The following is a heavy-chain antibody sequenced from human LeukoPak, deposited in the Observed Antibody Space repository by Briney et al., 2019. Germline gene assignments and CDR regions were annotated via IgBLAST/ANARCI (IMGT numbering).Heavy chain of an antibody. V-gene: IGHV1-69*04. CDR3: AMQDYYGSGRDRCFDY. J-gene: IGHJ4*02. D-gene: IGHD3-10*01. CDR1: GGTFSSYA. Sequence: SVKVSCKASGGTFSSYAIIWVRQAPGQGLEWMGRIIPILGIANYAQKFQGRVTITADKSTSTAYMELSSLRSEDTAVYYCAMQDYYGSGRDRCFDYWGQGTLVTVSS. CDR2: IIPILGIA.